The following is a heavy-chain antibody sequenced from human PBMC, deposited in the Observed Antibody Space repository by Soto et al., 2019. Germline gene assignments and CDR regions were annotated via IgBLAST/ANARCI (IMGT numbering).Heavy chain of an antibody. D-gene: IGHD6-13*01. J-gene: IGHJ4*02. CDR2: IYGGGST. V-gene: IGHV4-59*07. CDR1: GGSISTSY. CDR3: ARNFGSSSWYLFDS. Sequence: ASDTLSLPCPVSGGSISTSYCRWIRQPPGKGLQWIGQIYGGGSTKYNPSLKSRVTLSVDTSKNQFSLKLSSVSAADTAVYYGARNFGSSSWYLFDSWGQGGLVTVSS.